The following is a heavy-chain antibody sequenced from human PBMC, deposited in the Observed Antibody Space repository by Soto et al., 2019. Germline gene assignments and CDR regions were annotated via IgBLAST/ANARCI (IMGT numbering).Heavy chain of an antibody. CDR1: GFTFSSYA. CDR2: ISYDGNNK. J-gene: IGHJ4*02. CDR3: ARVHYYDSTGYYEIDY. Sequence: QVQLVESGGGVVQPGRSLRLSCVVSGFTFSSYAMHWVRQAPGKGLEWVALISYDGNNKYYADSVRGRFTISRDNSKNTLYLQMNSLRAEDKAMYYCARVHYYDSTGYYEIDYWGQGTLGTVSS. D-gene: IGHD3-22*01. V-gene: IGHV3-30-3*01.